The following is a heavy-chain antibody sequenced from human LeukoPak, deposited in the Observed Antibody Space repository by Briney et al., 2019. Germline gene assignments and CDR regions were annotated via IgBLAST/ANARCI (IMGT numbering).Heavy chain of an antibody. Sequence: ASVKVSCKASGYTFTTYEIHWVRQDPGQGLEWMGWMNPNSGNTAYVQKFQGRVTMTRTTSINTAYMELSGLRSADTAVYYCARGASRSFDYWGQGTLVTVSS. V-gene: IGHV1-8*02. CDR3: ARGASRSFDY. CDR2: MNPNSGNT. J-gene: IGHJ4*02. CDR1: GYTFTTYE.